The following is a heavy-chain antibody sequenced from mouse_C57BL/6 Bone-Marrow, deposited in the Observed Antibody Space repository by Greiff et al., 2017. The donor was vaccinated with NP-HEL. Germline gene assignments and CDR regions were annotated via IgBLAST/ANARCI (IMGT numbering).Heavy chain of an antibody. V-gene: IGHV5-6*02. CDR3: ARRQGSIYYYGSSPCAY. J-gene: IGHJ3*01. D-gene: IGHD1-1*01. CDR1: GFTFSSYG. Sequence: DVKLQESGGDLVKPGGSLKLSCAASGFTFSSYGMSWVRQTPDKRLEWVATISSGGSYTYYPDSVKGRFTISRDNAKNTLYLQMSSLKSEDTAMYYCARRQGSIYYYGSSPCAYWGQGTLVTVSA. CDR2: ISSGGSYT.